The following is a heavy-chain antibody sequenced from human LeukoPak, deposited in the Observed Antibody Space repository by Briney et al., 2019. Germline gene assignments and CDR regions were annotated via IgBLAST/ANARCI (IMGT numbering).Heavy chain of an antibody. J-gene: IGHJ4*02. D-gene: IGHD3-22*01. CDR3: ARDYYGSSGYWGGHY. Sequence: PGGSLRLSCAASGFTFSDFHMNWIRQAPGKGLEWVSYISSSGSTIYYADSVKGRFTISRDNAKNSLYLQINSLRAEDTAVYYCARDYYGSSGYWGGHYWGQGTLVTVSS. CDR2: ISSSGSTI. CDR1: GFTFSDFH. V-gene: IGHV3-11*01.